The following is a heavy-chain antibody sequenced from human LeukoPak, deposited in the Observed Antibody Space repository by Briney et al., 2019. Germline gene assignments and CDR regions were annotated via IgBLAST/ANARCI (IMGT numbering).Heavy chain of an antibody. D-gene: IGHD3-22*01. J-gene: IGHJ3*02. Sequence: TLSLTCTVSGGSISSYYWSWIRQPPGKGLEWIGYIYYSGSTNYNPSLKSRVTISVDTSKNQFSLKLSSVTAADTAVYYCASSADYYDSSGYRAFDIWGQGTMVTVSS. V-gene: IGHV4-59*01. CDR3: ASSADYYDSSGYRAFDI. CDR1: GGSISSYY. CDR2: IYYSGST.